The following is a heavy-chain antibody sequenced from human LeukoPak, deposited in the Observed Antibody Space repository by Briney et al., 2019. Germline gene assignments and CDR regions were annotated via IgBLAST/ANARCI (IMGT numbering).Heavy chain of an antibody. V-gene: IGHV1-8*01. Sequence: ASVKVSCKAPGYTFTSYDINWVRQATGQGLEWMGWMNPNSGNTGYAQKFQGRATMTRNTSISTAYMELSSLRSEDTAVYYCARSLAVAGPWVDYWGQGTLVTVSS. J-gene: IGHJ4*02. CDR1: GYTFTSYD. CDR3: ARSLAVAGPWVDY. D-gene: IGHD6-19*01. CDR2: MNPNSGNT.